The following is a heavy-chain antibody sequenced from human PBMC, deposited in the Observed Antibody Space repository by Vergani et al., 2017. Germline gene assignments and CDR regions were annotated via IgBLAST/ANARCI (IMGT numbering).Heavy chain of an antibody. V-gene: IGHV3-48*04. CDR3: ARLTGGVFQD. CDR1: GFTFSSYS. Sequence: EVQLLESGGGLVKPGGSLRLSCAASGFTFSSYSMNWVRQAPGKGLEWVSYISSSGSTIYYADSVKGRFTSSRDNAKNSLHLQMNSLRAEDTAVYYCARLTGGVFQDWGQGTLVTVSS. CDR2: ISSSGSTI. D-gene: IGHD3-16*01. J-gene: IGHJ4*02.